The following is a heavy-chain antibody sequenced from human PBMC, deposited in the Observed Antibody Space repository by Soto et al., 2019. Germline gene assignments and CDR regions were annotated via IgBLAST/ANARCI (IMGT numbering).Heavy chain of an antibody. J-gene: IGHJ4*02. D-gene: IGHD2-2*02. V-gene: IGHV4-34*01. CDR3: ARGRGVKYHLLYAAAYYFDY. CDR1: GGSFSGYY. CDR2: INHSGST. Sequence: QVQLQQWGAGLLKPSETLSLTCAVYGGSFSGYYWSWIRQPPGKGLEWIGEINHSGSTNYNPSLKSRVTISVDTSTNQFSLKLSSVTAADTAVYYCARGRGVKYHLLYAAAYYFDYWGQGTLVTVSS.